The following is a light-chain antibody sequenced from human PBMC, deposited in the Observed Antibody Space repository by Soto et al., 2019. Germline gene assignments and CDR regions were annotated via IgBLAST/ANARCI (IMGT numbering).Light chain of an antibody. Sequence: QSALTQPPSASGSPGQSVTISCTGTSSDVGGYNFVSWYQQHPGKAPKFMIYEVTKRPSGVPDRFSGSKSGNTASLTVSGLQAEDEPDYYCSSYAGGIKWVFGGGTKVTVL. V-gene: IGLV2-8*01. CDR1: SSDVGGYNF. CDR2: EVT. CDR3: SSYAGGIKWV. J-gene: IGLJ3*02.